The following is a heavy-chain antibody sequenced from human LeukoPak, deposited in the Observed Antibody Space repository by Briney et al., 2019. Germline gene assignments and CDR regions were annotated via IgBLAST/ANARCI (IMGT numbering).Heavy chain of an antibody. CDR2: INAGNGNT. CDR1: GYTFTSYA. Sequence: ASVKVSCKASGYTFTSYAMHWVRQAPGQRLEWMGWINAGNGNTKYSQKFQGRVTITRDTSVSTAYMELSSLRSEDTAVYYCARDGGYCSGGSCHPLNYFDYWGQGTLVTVSS. J-gene: IGHJ4*02. CDR3: ARDGGYCSGGSCHPLNYFDY. V-gene: IGHV1-3*01. D-gene: IGHD2-15*01.